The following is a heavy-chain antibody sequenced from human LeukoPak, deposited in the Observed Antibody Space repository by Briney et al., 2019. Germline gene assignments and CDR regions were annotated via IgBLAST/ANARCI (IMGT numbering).Heavy chain of an antibody. V-gene: IGHV3-11*05. J-gene: IGHJ6*02. CDR1: GFTFSDYY. D-gene: IGHD5-12*01. CDR2: ISTTSTCT. CDR3: ARGRYEISAAMDV. Sequence: GGSLRLSCAASGFTFSDYYMSCIRQAPGKGLEWVSYISTTSTCTNYADSVRGRFTISRDNSKNTLYLQMNSLRDEDTAVYYCARGRYEISAAMDVWGQGTTVTVSS.